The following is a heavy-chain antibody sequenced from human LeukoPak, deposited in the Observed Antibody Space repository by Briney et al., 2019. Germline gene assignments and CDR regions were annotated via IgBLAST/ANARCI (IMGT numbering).Heavy chain of an antibody. J-gene: IGHJ4*02. CDR2: IWYDGSNE. CDR1: GFTFRNYG. V-gene: IGHV3-30*02. D-gene: IGHD2-21*01. Sequence: PGGSLRLSCAASGFTFRNYGCHWVRQAPGKGLEWVAFIWYDGSNEYYADSVKGRFTISGDNSKNTVYLQMNSLRTDDTAVYFCAKDRNCGGKCYWGQGTLVTVSS. CDR3: AKDRNCGGKCY.